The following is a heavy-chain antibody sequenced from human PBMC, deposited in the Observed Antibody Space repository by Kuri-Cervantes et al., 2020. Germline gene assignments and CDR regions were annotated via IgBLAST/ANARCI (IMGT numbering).Heavy chain of an antibody. CDR2: ISSGGGGT. CDR1: GFTFSSYA. J-gene: IGHJ5*02. V-gene: IGHV3-23*01. Sequence: GESLKISCAASGFTFSSYAMSWVRQAPGKGLEWVSAISSGGGGTYYADSVQGRFTISRDNSKNTLFLQMNSLRAEDTAVYYCAGDNSGFYYNWFDPWGRGTLVTVSS. D-gene: IGHD3-22*01. CDR3: AGDNSGFYYNWFDP.